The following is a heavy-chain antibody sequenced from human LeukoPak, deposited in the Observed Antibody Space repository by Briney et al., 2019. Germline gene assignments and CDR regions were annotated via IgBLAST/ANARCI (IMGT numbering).Heavy chain of an antibody. Sequence: GGSLRLSCAASGFTFSDNARTWVRQTPGKGLEWVSTISGGGEATWYADSVKGRFTISRDNYKSTLYLQMNSLRAEDTAVYYCAKDGGVTHYYYYMDVWGKGTTVTVSS. CDR1: GFTFSDNA. D-gene: IGHD3-16*01. CDR3: AKDGGVTHYYYYMDV. J-gene: IGHJ6*03. V-gene: IGHV3-23*01. CDR2: ISGGGEAT.